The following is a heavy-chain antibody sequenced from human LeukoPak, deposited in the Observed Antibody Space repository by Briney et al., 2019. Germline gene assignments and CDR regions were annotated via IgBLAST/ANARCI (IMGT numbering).Heavy chain of an antibody. CDR2: ISSSSSYI. J-gene: IGHJ6*03. CDR1: GFTFSSYS. D-gene: IGHD3-10*01. Sequence: GGSLRLSCAASGFTFSSYSMNWVRQAPGKGLEWVSSISSSSSYIYYADSVKGRFTISRDNAKNSLYLQMNSLRAEDTAVYYCANGGDTYYYYMDVWGKGTTVTVSS. V-gene: IGHV3-21*01. CDR3: ANGGDTYYYYMDV.